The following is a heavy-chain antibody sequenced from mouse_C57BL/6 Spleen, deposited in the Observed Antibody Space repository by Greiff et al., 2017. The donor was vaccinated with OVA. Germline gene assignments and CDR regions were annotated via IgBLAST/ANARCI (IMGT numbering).Heavy chain of an antibody. CDR2: IDPEDGDT. Sequence: VTLKESGAELVRPGASVKLSCTASGFNIKDYYMHWVKQRPEQGLEWIGRIDPEDGDTEYAPKFQGKATMTADTSSNTAYLQLSSLTSEDTAVYYCTTGDYGSSSWYFDVWGTGTTVTVSS. CDR3: TTGDYGSSSWYFDV. J-gene: IGHJ1*03. D-gene: IGHD1-1*01. CDR1: GFNIKDYY. V-gene: IGHV14-1*01.